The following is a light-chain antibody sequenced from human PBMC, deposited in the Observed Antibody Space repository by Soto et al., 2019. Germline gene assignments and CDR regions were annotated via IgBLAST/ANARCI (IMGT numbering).Light chain of an antibody. Sequence: QSVLTQPASVSGSPGQSITIYCIGTGSDIGGYNYVSWYQQHPGKAPTLMIYDVWARPLGVSHRFSGSKSGNTASLTISGLQGDDEADYYCSSYTDDMNYVFGNGTKVTVL. V-gene: IGLV2-14*03. J-gene: IGLJ1*01. CDR2: DVW. CDR1: GSDIGGYNY. CDR3: SSYTDDMNYV.